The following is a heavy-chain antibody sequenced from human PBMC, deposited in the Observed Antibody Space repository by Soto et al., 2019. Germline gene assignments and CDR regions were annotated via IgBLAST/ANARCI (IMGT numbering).Heavy chain of an antibody. J-gene: IGHJ4*02. CDR1: AGSLSNYY. V-gene: IGHV4-59*01. CDR3: ARGGRGSGLYFLYYFDL. CDR2: IYHTGST. D-gene: IGHD6-19*01. Sequence: QVQLQESGPGLVKPSETLSLTCSVSAGSLSNYYWTWIRQSPGMGLEWIGEIYHTGSTKYNPSLKSRVAISVDMSKNHFSLTLSSVTPADTAVYYCARGGRGSGLYFLYYFDLWGQGTLITVSS.